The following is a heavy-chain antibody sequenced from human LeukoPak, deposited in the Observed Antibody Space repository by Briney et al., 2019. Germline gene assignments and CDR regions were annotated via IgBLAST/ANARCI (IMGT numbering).Heavy chain of an antibody. CDR1: GFTFSSYA. D-gene: IGHD2-15*01. CDR3: AKYIVVVVAATSHYYGMDV. CDR2: ISGSGGST. Sequence: GGSLRLSCAASGFTFSSYAMSWVRQAPGKGLEWVSAISGSGGSTYYADSVKGRFTISRDNSKNTLYLQMNSLRAEDTAVYYCAKYIVVVVAATSHYYGMDVWGQGTTVTVSS. V-gene: IGHV3-23*01. J-gene: IGHJ6*02.